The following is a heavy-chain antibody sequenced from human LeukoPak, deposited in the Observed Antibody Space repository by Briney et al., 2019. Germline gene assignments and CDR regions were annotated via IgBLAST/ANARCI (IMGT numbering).Heavy chain of an antibody. Sequence: GGSLRLSCAASGFTFSSYSMNWVRQAPGKGLEWVSSISSSSSYIYYADSVKGRFTISRDNAKNSLYLQMNSLRAEDTAVYYCARVVVAAEIYYYMDVWGKGTTVTVSS. J-gene: IGHJ6*03. CDR2: ISSSSSYI. CDR3: ARVVVAAEIYYYMDV. CDR1: GFTFSSYS. D-gene: IGHD2-15*01. V-gene: IGHV3-21*01.